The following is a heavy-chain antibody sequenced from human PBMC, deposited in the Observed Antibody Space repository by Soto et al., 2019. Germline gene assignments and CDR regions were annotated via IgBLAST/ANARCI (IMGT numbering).Heavy chain of an antibody. CDR1: GGSISSSNW. CDR2: IYHSGST. CDR3: ARGLRLRVKSDWFDP. D-gene: IGHD5-12*01. J-gene: IGHJ5*02. Sequence: SGTLSLTCAVSGGSISSSNWWSWVRQPPGKGLEWIGEIYHSGSTNYNPSLKSRVTISVDKSKNQFSLKLSSVTAADTAVYYCARGLRLRVKSDWFDPWGQGTLVTVSS. V-gene: IGHV4-4*02.